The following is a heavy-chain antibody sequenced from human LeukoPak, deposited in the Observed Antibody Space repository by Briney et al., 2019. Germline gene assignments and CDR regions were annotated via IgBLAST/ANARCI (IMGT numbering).Heavy chain of an antibody. CDR2: IYTSGST. V-gene: IGHV4-4*07. J-gene: IGHJ4*02. Sequence: SETLSLTCTVSGGSFSTYYWSWIRQPAGMGLEWIGRIYTSGSTNYNPSLKSRVTMSVDTSKNQFSLKLSSVTAADTAVYYCARTAGYVWGSYRYFGEPSYFDYWGQGTLVTVSS. D-gene: IGHD3-16*02. CDR3: ARTAGYVWGSYRYFGEPSYFDY. CDR1: GGSFSTYY.